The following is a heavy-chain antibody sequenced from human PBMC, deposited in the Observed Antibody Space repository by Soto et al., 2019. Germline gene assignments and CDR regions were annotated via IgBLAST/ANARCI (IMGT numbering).Heavy chain of an antibody. CDR2: ISSSSSPT. V-gene: IGHV3-11*06. J-gene: IGHJ4*02. CDR1: GFTFSDYY. CDR3: ARVRYRGTFDY. Sequence: GGSLRLSCAASGFTFSDYYMSWIRQAPGKGLEWVSYISSSSSPTNYADSVKGRFTISRDNAKNSLCLQMNSLRVEDTAVYYCARVRYRGTFDYWGQGTLVTVSS. D-gene: IGHD3-10*01.